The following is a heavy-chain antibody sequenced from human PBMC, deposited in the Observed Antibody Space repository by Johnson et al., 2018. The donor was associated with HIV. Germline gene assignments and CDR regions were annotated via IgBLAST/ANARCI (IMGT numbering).Heavy chain of an antibody. Sequence: VQLVESGGGLVQPGGSLRLSCAASGFIVSSNYMSWVRQAPGKGLEWVSLIYSGGTTYYTDSVKGRFTISRDNSKNTLYLQMNSLRAEDTAVYYCAKDSGVATLVTGAFDIWGQGTMVTVSS. CDR3: AKDSGVATLVTGAFDI. J-gene: IGHJ3*02. D-gene: IGHD4-23*01. CDR1: GFIVSSNY. CDR2: IYSGGTT. V-gene: IGHV3-66*01.